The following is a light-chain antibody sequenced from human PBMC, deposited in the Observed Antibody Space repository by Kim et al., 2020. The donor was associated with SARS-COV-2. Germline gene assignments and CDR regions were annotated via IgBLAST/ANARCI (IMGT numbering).Light chain of an antibody. CDR1: QSVSNN. CDR3: QQYNNWPPLT. J-gene: IGKJ4*01. CDR2: GAS. Sequence: EIIMTQSPATLSVSPRERATLSCRASQSVSNNLAWYQQKPGQAPRLLIYGASTRATGIPARFSGSGSGTEFTLTISSLQSEDFAVYYCQQYNNWPPLTFGGGTKVEI. V-gene: IGKV3-15*01.